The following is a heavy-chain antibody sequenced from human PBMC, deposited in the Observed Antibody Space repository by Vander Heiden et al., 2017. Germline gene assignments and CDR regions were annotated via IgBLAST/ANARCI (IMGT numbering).Heavy chain of an antibody. J-gene: IGHJ4*02. CDR2: VSRGSNDI. D-gene: IGHD5-18*01. V-gene: IGHV3-21*01. Sequence: EVQLVESGGGLVKPGGSLSPSCAASGSILKDYTMNWVRQAPGKGLEGVSSVSRGSNDIYYADSFKGRCTISRDNAESSLYLQMNSLRAEDTAVYYCARDLGYSYGFGSDYWGQGILVTVSS. CDR1: GSILKDYT. CDR3: ARDLGYSYGFGSDY.